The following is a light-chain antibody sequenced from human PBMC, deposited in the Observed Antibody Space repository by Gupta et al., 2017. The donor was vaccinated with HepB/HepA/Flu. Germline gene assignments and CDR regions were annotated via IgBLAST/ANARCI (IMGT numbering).Light chain of an antibody. V-gene: IGLV1-44*01. J-gene: IGLJ3*02. CDR3: TTWDDSRSGWV. CDR2: GND. Sequence: QSVLTQPPSASAPPGQGVTISCSGGSSNIGSNAVNWYRQLPGTAPELLIYGNDQRPSGVPDRFSGSKSVTSASLAISGLQADDEADYYCTTWDDSRSGWVFGGGTKLTVL. CDR1: SSNIGSNA.